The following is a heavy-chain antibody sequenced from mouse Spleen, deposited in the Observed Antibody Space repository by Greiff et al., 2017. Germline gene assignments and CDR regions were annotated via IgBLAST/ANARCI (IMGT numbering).Heavy chain of an antibody. CDR1: GYTFTDYY. Sequence: QVQLKQSGAELVRPGASVKLSCKASGYTFTDYYINWVKQRPGQGLEWIARIYPGSGNTYYNEKFKGKATLTAEKSSSTAYMQLSSLTSEDSAVYFCARSNPNWQFAYWGQGTLVTVSA. CDR2: IYPGSGNT. CDR3: ARSNPNWQFAY. J-gene: IGHJ3*01. V-gene: IGHV1-76*01. D-gene: IGHD4-1*01.